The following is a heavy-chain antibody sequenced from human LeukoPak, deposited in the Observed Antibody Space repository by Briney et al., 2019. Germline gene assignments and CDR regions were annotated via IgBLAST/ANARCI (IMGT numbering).Heavy chain of an antibody. Sequence: GGSLRLSCAASGFTFDDYAMHWVRQAPGKGLEWVSLISWDGGSTYYADSVKGRFTISRDNSKNSLYLQMNSLRAEDTALYYCAKGSYDSSGYYPIDYWGQGTLVTVSS. CDR2: ISWDGGST. D-gene: IGHD3-22*01. J-gene: IGHJ4*02. CDR1: GFTFDDYA. CDR3: AKGSYDSSGYYPIDY. V-gene: IGHV3-43D*03.